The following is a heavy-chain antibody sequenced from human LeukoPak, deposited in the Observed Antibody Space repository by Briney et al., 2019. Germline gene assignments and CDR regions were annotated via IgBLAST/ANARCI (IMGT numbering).Heavy chain of an antibody. CDR1: GFTFSDYY. CDR2: INHSGST. J-gene: IGHJ5*02. V-gene: IGHV4-34*01. Sequence: GPLRLSCAASGFTFSDYYMSWIRQPPGKGLEWIGEINHSGSTNYNPSLKSRVTISVDTSKNQFSLKLSSVTAADTAVYYCARRRDGYNWRYNWFDPWGQGTLVTVSS. D-gene: IGHD5-24*01. CDR3: ARRRDGYNWRYNWFDP.